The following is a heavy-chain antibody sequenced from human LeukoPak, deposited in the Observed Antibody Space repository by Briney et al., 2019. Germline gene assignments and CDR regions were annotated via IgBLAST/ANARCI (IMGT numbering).Heavy chain of an antibody. Sequence: SETLSLTCTVSGGSISSSTYYWGWIRQPPGKGLEWIGYIYYSGSTYYNPSLKSRVTISVDTSKNQFSLKLSSVTAADTAVYYCARVDNSYGPSGGVDYWGQGTLVTVSS. J-gene: IGHJ4*02. CDR3: ARVDNSYGPSGGVDY. D-gene: IGHD5-18*01. V-gene: IGHV4-30-4*08. CDR2: IYYSGST. CDR1: GGSISSSTYY.